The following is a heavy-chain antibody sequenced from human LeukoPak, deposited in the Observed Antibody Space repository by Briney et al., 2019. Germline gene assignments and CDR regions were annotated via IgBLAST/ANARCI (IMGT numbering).Heavy chain of an antibody. D-gene: IGHD3-16*01. J-gene: IGHJ4*02. Sequence: GGSLRLSCAASGFTFSSYWMSWDRQAPGKGLEWVANIKQDGSEKYYVDSVKGRFTISRDNAKNSLYLQMNSLRAEDTAVYYCARVRRLGELYYFDYWGQGTLVTVSS. CDR2: IKQDGSEK. V-gene: IGHV3-7*01. CDR1: GFTFSSYW. CDR3: ARVRRLGELYYFDY.